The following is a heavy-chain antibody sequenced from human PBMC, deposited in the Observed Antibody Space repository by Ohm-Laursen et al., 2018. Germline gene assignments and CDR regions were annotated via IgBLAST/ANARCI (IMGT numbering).Heavy chain of an antibody. Sequence: SLRLSCSASGFTFSSYGMHWVRQAPGKGLEWLSIIYSGGDTYYADSVKGRFTISRDNSKNTLYLQVNSLRAEDTAVYYCARGAYSLDLWGRGTLVTVSS. CDR3: ARGAYSLDL. V-gene: IGHV3-53*01. CDR1: GFTFSSYG. J-gene: IGHJ4*02. D-gene: IGHD5-18*01. CDR2: IYSGGDT.